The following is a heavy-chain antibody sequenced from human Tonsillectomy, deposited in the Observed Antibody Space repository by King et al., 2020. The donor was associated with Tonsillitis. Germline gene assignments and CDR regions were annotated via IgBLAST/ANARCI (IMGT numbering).Heavy chain of an antibody. V-gene: IGHV3-23*04. CDR2: ISGSGNNT. J-gene: IGHJ4*02. Sequence: VQLVESGGDLVQPGGSLRLSCAASGFTFSRSAISWVRQAPGKGLEWVSAISGSGNNTFYADSVKGRFTISRDNSKNTLYLQMNSLRAEDTAVYYCAKDLFDIPFFDYWGQGALVTVSS. CDR3: AKDLFDIPFFDY. CDR1: GFTFSRSA.